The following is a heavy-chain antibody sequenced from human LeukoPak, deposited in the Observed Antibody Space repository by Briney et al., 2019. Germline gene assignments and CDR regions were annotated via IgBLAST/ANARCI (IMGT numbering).Heavy chain of an antibody. CDR2: ISSSSSYI. CDR1: GFTFSSYG. D-gene: IGHD5-12*01. V-gene: IGHV3-21*01. J-gene: IGHJ3*02. CDR3: ARVKEASAFAI. Sequence: GGSLRLSCAASGFTFSSYGMHWVRQAPGKGLEWVSSISSSSSYIYYAGSVKGRFTISRDNAKISLYLQMNSLRAEDTAVYYCARVKEASAFAIWGQGTMVTVSS.